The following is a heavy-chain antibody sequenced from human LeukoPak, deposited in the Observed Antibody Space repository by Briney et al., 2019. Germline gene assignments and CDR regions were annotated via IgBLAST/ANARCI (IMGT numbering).Heavy chain of an antibody. J-gene: IGHJ6*02. D-gene: IGHD3-10*01. V-gene: IGHV3-74*01. Sequence: PGGSLRLSCAASGFTFSSYWMHWVRQAPGKGLVWVSRINTDGSSTSYADSVKGRFTISRDNAKNTLYLQMNSLRAEDTAVYYCARGLGSMVRGVPYYYYGMDVWGQGTTVTVSS. CDR2: INTDGSST. CDR3: ARGLGSMVRGVPYYYYGMDV. CDR1: GFTFSSYW.